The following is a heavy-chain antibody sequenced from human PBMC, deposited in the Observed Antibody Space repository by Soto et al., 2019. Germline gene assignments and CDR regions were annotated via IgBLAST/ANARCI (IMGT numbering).Heavy chain of an antibody. D-gene: IGHD3-10*01. V-gene: IGHV1-46*01. J-gene: IGHJ3*02. CDR3: ARRGMSKIGFDT. CDR2: FNPSGDAT. Sequence: ASVKVSCKASGYIFSNYYMHWVRQAPGQGLEWMGVFNPSGDATHYAQSFQGRVSVTRDTSTNTVYMELSTLTSEDTAVYYCARRGMSKIGFDTWGQGTMVT. CDR1: GYIFSNYY.